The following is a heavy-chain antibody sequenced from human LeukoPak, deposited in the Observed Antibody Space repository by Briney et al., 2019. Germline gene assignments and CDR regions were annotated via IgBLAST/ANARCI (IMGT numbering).Heavy chain of an antibody. D-gene: IGHD1/OR15-1a*01. CDR2: IYYSVST. Sequence: AETLSLTCTVSGNSVTSSDYYWGWMRQPPGKGLEWIGSIYYSVSTQYNPALKIRVIISVDTSKIQFSLNLRSVTAADTAVYYCARGRNWKNESHFDYWGQGTLVTASS. J-gene: IGHJ4*02. CDR1: GNSVTSSDYY. CDR3: ARGRNWKNESHFDY. V-gene: IGHV4-39*07.